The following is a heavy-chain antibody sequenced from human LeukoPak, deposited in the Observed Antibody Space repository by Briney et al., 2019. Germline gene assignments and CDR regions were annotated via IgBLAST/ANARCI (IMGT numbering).Heavy chain of an antibody. D-gene: IGHD3-22*01. V-gene: IGHV4-31*03. CDR1: GGSISSGGYY. CDR3: ARVENVTYYDSRAGAFDI. J-gene: IGHJ3*02. CDR2: IYYSGST. Sequence: PPETLSLTCTVSGGSISSGGYYWSWIRQHPGKGLEWIGYIYYSGSTYYNPSLKSRVTISVDTSKNQFSLKLSSVTAADTAVYYCARVENVTYYDSRAGAFDIWGQGTMVTVSS.